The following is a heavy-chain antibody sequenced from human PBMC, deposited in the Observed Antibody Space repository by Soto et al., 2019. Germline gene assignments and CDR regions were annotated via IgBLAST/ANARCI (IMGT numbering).Heavy chain of an antibody. Sequence: QVQLQESGPGLVKPSQTLSLTCTVSGDSLSSGGYYWNWIRQHPGKGLEWIGYVYYRGSTYYNSSLESRXIISMDMSNNQFSLKLTSATAADTAVYYCARAGRPLHYFDYWGQGALVTVSS. CDR3: ARAGRPLHYFDY. J-gene: IGHJ4*02. CDR1: GDSLSSGGYY. CDR2: VYYRGST. V-gene: IGHV4-31*03. D-gene: IGHD3-10*01.